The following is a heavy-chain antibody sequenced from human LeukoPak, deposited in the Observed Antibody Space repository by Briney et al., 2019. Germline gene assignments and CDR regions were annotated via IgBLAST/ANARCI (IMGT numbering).Heavy chain of an antibody. J-gene: IGHJ5*02. V-gene: IGHV1-2*02. Sequence: GASVKVSCKASGYTFTGYYMHWVRQAPGQGLEWMGWINPNSGGTNYAQKFQGRVTMTRDTSISTAYMELSRLRSDDTAVYYCARGSVLRYFDWLPINWFDPWGQGTLVTVSS. CDR3: ARGSVLRYFDWLPINWFDP. CDR2: INPNSGGT. CDR1: GYTFTGYY. D-gene: IGHD3-9*01.